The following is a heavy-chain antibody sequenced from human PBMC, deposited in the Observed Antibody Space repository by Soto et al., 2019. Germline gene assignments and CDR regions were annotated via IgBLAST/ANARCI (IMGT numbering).Heavy chain of an antibody. D-gene: IGHD2-15*01. CDR2: INPSGGST. Sequence: ASVKVSCKASGYTFTSYYMHWVRQAPGQGLEWMGIINPSGGSTSYAQKFQGRVTMTRDTSTSTVYMELSSLRSEDTAVYYCARDRGYCSGGSRPPRRMDVWGQGTTVTVSS. J-gene: IGHJ6*02. V-gene: IGHV1-46*01. CDR1: GYTFTSYY. CDR3: ARDRGYCSGGSRPPRRMDV.